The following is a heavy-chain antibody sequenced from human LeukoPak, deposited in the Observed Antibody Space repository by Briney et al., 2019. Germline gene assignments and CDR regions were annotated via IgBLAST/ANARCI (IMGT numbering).Heavy chain of an antibody. J-gene: IGHJ4*02. V-gene: IGHV4-38-2*01. CDR2: IYHSGST. Sequence: PSETLSLTCAVSGYSISSGYYWGWIRQPPGKGLEWIGSIYHSGSTYYNPSLKSRVTISVDTSKNQFSLKLSSVTAADTAVYYCASSSSALLFDYWGQGTLVTVSS. CDR3: ASSSSALLFDY. D-gene: IGHD6-6*01. CDR1: GYSISSGYY.